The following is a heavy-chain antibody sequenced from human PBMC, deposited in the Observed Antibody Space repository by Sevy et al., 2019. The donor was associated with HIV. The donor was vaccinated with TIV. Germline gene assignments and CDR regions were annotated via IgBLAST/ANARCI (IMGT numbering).Heavy chain of an antibody. Sequence: GGSLRLSCAASGFTFSSYAMSWGRQAPGKGLKWVSALDGSGGSTYSAHSVKGRFTISRDNSKNTLYLQMNSLRAEDTAIYFCARVVGALPGYYYGMDVWGQGTTVTVSS. V-gene: IGHV3-23*01. D-gene: IGHD1-26*01. J-gene: IGHJ6*02. CDR2: LDGSGGST. CDR3: ARVVGALPGYYYGMDV. CDR1: GFTFSSYA.